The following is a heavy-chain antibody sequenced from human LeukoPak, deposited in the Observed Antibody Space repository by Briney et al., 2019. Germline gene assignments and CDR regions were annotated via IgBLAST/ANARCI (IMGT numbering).Heavy chain of an antibody. Sequence: GESLKISCKGSGYSFTSYWIGWVRQMPGKGLEWMGIIYPGDSDTRYSPSFQGQVTISADKSISTAYLQWSSLKASGTAMYYCARPSGVTTSEVAFDIWGQGTMVTVSS. CDR2: IYPGDSDT. V-gene: IGHV5-51*01. J-gene: IGHJ3*02. CDR3: ARPSGVTTSEVAFDI. D-gene: IGHD4-17*01. CDR1: GYSFTSYW.